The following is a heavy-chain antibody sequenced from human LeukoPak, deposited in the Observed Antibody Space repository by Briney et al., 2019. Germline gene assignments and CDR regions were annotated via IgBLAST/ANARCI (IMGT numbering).Heavy chain of an antibody. J-gene: IGHJ4*02. CDR1: GFTVSSDS. CDR3: ARAIVVIPAAIRY. CDR2: ISGSGGGT. D-gene: IGHD2-2*01. Sequence: GGSLRLSCTVSGFTVSSDSMSWVRQAPGKGLEWVSSISGSGGGTYYADSVKGRFTISRDNSKNTLYLQMNSLRAEDTAVYYCARAIVVIPAAIRYWGQGTLVTVSS. V-gene: IGHV3-23*01.